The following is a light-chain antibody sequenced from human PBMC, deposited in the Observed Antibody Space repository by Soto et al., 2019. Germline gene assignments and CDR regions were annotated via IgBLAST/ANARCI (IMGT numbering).Light chain of an antibody. J-gene: IGKJ1*01. Sequence: DIQMTQSPSSLSASVGDRVTITCRASQSISGYLNWYQQKPGKAPKLLIYATSSLQSGVPSRFSGSGSGTGFTLTISSLQPEDFATYYYQQNYNNLWTFGQGTKVEIK. V-gene: IGKV1-39*01. CDR3: QQNYNNLWT. CDR2: ATS. CDR1: QSISGY.